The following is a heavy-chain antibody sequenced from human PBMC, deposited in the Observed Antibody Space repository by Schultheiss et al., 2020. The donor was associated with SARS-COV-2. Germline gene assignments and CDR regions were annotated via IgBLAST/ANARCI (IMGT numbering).Heavy chain of an antibody. D-gene: IGHD3-3*01. CDR2: IYYSGST. CDR1: GGSISSSSYY. V-gene: IGHV4-31*03. Sequence: SQTLSLTCTVSGGSISSSSYYWGWIRQPPGKGLEWIGYIYYSGSTYYNPSLKSRVTISVDTSKNQFSLKLSSVTAADTAVYYCARTYYDFWSGYYIPSGMDVWGQGTTVTVSS. J-gene: IGHJ6*02. CDR3: ARTYYDFWSGYYIPSGMDV.